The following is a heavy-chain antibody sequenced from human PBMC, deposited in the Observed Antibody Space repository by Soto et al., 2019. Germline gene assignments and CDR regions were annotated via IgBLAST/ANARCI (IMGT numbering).Heavy chain of an antibody. CDR3: ARDLLRGYSVV. V-gene: IGHV4-59*01. Sequence: SETLSLTCTVSGGSISSYCWSWIRQPPGKGLEWIGYIYYSGSTNYNPSLKSRVTISVDTSKNQFSLKLSSVTAADTAVYYCARDLLRGYSVVWGQGTTVTVSS. D-gene: IGHD6-13*01. CDR1: GGSISSYC. CDR2: IYYSGST. J-gene: IGHJ6*02.